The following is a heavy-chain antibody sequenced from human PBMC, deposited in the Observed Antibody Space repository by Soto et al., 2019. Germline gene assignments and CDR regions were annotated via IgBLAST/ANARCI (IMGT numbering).Heavy chain of an antibody. J-gene: IGHJ5*02. CDR2: ISTNNGNT. CDR3: ARGGVYAVDR. D-gene: IGHD4-17*01. Sequence: QIQLVQSGGELRKPGASVKVSCKTSGYTFTRNSISWVRQAPGQGLEWMGWISTNNGNTEFAQKFQGRVTLTTDTSTSTAYMELTSLRSDDTAIYYCARGGVYAVDRGGQGTRVTVSS. V-gene: IGHV1-18*04. CDR1: GYTFTRNS.